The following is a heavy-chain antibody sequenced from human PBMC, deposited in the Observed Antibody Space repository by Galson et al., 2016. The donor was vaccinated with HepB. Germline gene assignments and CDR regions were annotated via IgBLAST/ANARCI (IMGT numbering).Heavy chain of an antibody. D-gene: IGHD3-16*01. Sequence: SLRLSCAASGFNFRTYSVNWVRQAPGKGLEWVSSIDGSNDHIHYGDSVKGRFTMSRDGAKNLLYLQMNSLRAEDTAVYYCGRGDAFDIWGQGTVVTVSA. CDR3: GRGDAFDI. J-gene: IGHJ3*02. CDR1: GFNFRTYS. CDR2: IDGSNDHI. V-gene: IGHV3-21*01.